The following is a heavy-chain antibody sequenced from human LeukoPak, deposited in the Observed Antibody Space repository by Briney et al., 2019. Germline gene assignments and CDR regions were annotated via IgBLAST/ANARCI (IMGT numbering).Heavy chain of an antibody. V-gene: IGHV1-69*04. J-gene: IGHJ6*02. Sequence: GASVKVSCKASGGTFSSYAISWVRQASGQGLEWMGRIIPILGIANYAQKFQGRVTITADKSTSTAYMELSSLRSEDTAVYYCARSPIRQGNGMDVWGQGTTVTVSS. CDR1: GGTFSSYA. CDR3: ARSPIRQGNGMDV. CDR2: IIPILGIA.